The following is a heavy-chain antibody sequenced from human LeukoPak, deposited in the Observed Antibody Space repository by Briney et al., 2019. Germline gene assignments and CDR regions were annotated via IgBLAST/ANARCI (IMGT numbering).Heavy chain of an antibody. V-gene: IGHV4-38-2*02. CDR2: INHSGST. D-gene: IGHD1-26*01. CDR1: GYSISSGYY. J-gene: IGHJ6*03. CDR3: ARGRGSYYNYYYYMDV. Sequence: SETLSLTCIVSGYSISSGYYWSWIRQPPGKGLEWIGEINHSGSTNYNPSLKSRVTISVDTSKNQFSLKPSSVTAADTAVYYCARGRGSYYNYYYYMDVWGKGTTVTISS.